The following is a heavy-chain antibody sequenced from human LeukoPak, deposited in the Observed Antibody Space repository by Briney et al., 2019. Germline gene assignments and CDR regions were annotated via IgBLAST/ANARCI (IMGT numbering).Heavy chain of an antibody. D-gene: IGHD7-27*01. CDR3: VQDWAWGAFGS. CDR1: GFIFSHYG. CDR2: LTADSRGI. Sequence: PGGSLRLSCVASGFIFSHYGMNWVRQAPGKGLEWVSCLTADSRGIFYAESVKGRFTISRDNSKNTVYLQMGSLGVEDTATYYCVQDWAWGAFGSWGQGTQVTVPS. V-gene: IGHV3-23*01. J-gene: IGHJ4*02.